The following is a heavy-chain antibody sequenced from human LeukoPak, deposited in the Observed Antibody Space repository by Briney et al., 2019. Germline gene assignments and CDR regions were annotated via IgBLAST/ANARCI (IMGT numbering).Heavy chain of an antibody. D-gene: IGHD6-19*01. J-gene: IGHJ4*02. CDR3: AKGQSGWYLYYFDY. Sequence: GGSLRLSCTASGFTFSNYAVSWVRQAPGKGLQWVSTFSGNGDTTYYADSVKGRFTIFRDNSKNTLYLQMNSLRAEDTAVYYCAKGQSGWYLYYFDYWGQGTLVTVSS. CDR1: GFTFSNYA. CDR2: FSGNGDTT. V-gene: IGHV3-23*01.